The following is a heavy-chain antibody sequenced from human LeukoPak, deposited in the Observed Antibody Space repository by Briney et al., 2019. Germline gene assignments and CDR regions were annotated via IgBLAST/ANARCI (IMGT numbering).Heavy chain of an antibody. D-gene: IGHD6-13*01. CDR3: ARVNFGTAKEYSSSWYYYYMDV. Sequence: PGGSLRLSCAASGFTVSNNYMSWVRQAPGQGLEWVSVIYSGGSTYYADSVKGRFTISRDNSKNTLYLQMNSLRAEDTAVYYCARVNFGTAKEYSSSWYYYYMDVWGKGTTVTISS. CDR1: GFTVSNNY. J-gene: IGHJ6*03. CDR2: IYSGGST. V-gene: IGHV3-53*01.